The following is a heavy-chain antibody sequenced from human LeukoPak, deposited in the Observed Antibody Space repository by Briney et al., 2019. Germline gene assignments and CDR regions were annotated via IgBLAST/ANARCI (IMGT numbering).Heavy chain of an antibody. J-gene: IGHJ4*02. CDR2: ISGSGGST. Sequence: GGSLRLSCAVSVVTVSTNNMGWVRQAPWKGLEWVSAISGSGGSTYYEDSVKGRFTISRDNSKNTLYLQMNSLRAEDTAVYCCAKNDGYNPRGYFDYWGQGTLVTVSS. V-gene: IGHV3-23*01. CDR1: VVTVSTNN. CDR3: AKNDGYNPRGYFDY. D-gene: IGHD5-24*01.